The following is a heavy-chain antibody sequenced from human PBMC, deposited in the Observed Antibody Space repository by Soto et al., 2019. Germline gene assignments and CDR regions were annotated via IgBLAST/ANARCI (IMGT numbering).Heavy chain of an antibody. CDR2: IGTAGDT. CDR3: ARAIGPTLFDY. J-gene: IGHJ4*02. Sequence: GSLRLSCSASGFTFSSYDMHWVRQGPGKGLEWVSAIGTAGDTNYAGSVKGRFTISRENAKNSLYLQMNSLRAGDTAIYFCARAIGPTLFDYWGQGTLVTVSS. CDR1: GFTFSSYD. D-gene: IGHD3-22*01. V-gene: IGHV3-13*04.